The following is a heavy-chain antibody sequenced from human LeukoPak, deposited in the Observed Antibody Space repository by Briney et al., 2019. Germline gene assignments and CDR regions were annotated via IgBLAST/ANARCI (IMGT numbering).Heavy chain of an antibody. D-gene: IGHD5-24*01. CDR1: GGTFSSYA. J-gene: IGHJ6*03. Sequence: AAVKVSCKASGGTFSSYAISWVRQAPGQGGEWMGGIIPIFGTANYAQKFQGRVTITADKSTSTAYMELRSLRSEHTAVYSCARMSPERAYYYSMDVWGKGTTVTVSS. CDR2: IIPIFGTA. V-gene: IGHV1-69*06. CDR3: ARMSPERAYYYSMDV.